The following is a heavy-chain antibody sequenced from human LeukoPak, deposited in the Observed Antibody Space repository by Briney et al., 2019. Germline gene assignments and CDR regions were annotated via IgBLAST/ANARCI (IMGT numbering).Heavy chain of an antibody. CDR1: GASISSSIHY. D-gene: IGHD1-1*01. CDR3: ARVTTGSTTLDS. V-gene: IGHV4-39*02. CDR2: VYYSGGT. Sequence: PSETLSLTCAVSGASISSSIHYWGWIRQPPGKGLEWIGSVYYSGGTYYNPSLESRLTISVDTSNNRFSLKLKSVTAADTAVFYCARVTTGSTTLDSWDQGILVTVSS. J-gene: IGHJ5*01.